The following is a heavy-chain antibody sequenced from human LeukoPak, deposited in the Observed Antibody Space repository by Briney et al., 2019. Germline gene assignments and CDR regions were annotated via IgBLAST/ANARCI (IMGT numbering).Heavy chain of an antibody. CDR3: AKGGISARGWFDP. Sequence: GGSLRLSCAASGFTFITYAMNWVRQAPGKGLEWVAVISYDGSDEYYADSVKGRFTISRDNSKNTVYLQMNSLRVEDTAAYFCAKGGISARGWFDPWGQGTLVTVSS. CDR1: GFTFITYA. J-gene: IGHJ5*02. D-gene: IGHD6-13*01. V-gene: IGHV3-30*18. CDR2: ISYDGSDE.